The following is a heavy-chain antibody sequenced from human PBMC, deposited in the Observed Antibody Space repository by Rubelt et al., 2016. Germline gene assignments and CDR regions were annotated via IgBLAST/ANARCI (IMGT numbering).Heavy chain of an antibody. Sequence: EVLLVESGGGLVQPGGSLRLSCAASGFTFSSNWMSWVRQAPGKGLEWVANIKKDGSEKYYVDSVKGRLTISRDKADNSLYLQKNSLKTEDTAVYYCTTDHPLRGEYGGQGTLVTVSS. CDR2: IKKDGSEK. CDR3: TTDHPLRGEY. CDR1: GFTFSSNW. V-gene: IGHV3-7*03. J-gene: IGHJ4*02. D-gene: IGHD5-12*01.